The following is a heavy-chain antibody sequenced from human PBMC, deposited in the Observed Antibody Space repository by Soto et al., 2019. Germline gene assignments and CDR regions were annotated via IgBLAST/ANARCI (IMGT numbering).Heavy chain of an antibody. J-gene: IGHJ6*02. CDR1: GYSFTDYH. Sequence: GASVKVSCKASGYSFTDYHIHWVRQAPGQGLEWLGRINPKSGGTSTAQKFQGWVTMTTDTSISTASMELTRLTSDDTTIYYCARGDSTDCSNGVCSFFYNHDMDVWGQGTTVTVSS. V-gene: IGHV1-2*04. CDR2: INPKSGGT. D-gene: IGHD2-8*01. CDR3: ARGDSTDCSNGVCSFFYNHDMDV.